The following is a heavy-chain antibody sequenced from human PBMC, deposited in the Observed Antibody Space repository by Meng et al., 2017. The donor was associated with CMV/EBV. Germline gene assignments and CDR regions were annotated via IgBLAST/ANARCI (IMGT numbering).Heavy chain of an antibody. CDR1: GFTFSSYA. CDR2: ISYDGSNK. Sequence: SCAASGFTFSSYAMHWVRQAPGKGLEWVAVISYDGSNKYYADSVKGRFTISRDNSKNTLYLQMNSLRAEDTAVYYCAGSQYEYFQHWGQGTLVTVSS. J-gene: IGHJ1*01. V-gene: IGHV3-30*04. CDR3: AGSQYEYFQH.